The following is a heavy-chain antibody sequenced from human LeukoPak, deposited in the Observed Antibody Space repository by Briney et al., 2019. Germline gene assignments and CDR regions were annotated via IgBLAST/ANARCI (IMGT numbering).Heavy chain of an antibody. J-gene: IGHJ4*02. CDR2: IYTSGST. CDR1: GGSISSGSYY. CDR3: ARDAGIAAAGTLDY. Sequence: SQTLSLTCTVSGGSISSGSYYWSWIRQPAGKGLEWIGRIYTSGSTNYNPSLKSRVTISVDTSKNQFSLELSSVTAADTAVYYCARDAGIAAAGTLDYWGQGTLVTVSS. V-gene: IGHV4-61*02. D-gene: IGHD6-13*01.